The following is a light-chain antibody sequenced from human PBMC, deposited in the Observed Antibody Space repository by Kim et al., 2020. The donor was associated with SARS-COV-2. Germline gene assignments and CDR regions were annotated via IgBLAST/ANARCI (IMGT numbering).Light chain of an antibody. CDR2: DAV. Sequence: STGERAPLSCRARQSVTRNLAWYQQKPGQAPRLLIYDAVTRATGIPARFRGGGSGTEFTLTISSLQSEDFAVFYCQQYNSWPPWTFGQGTKVDIK. CDR3: QQYNSWPPWT. CDR1: QSVTRN. V-gene: IGKV3-15*01. J-gene: IGKJ1*01.